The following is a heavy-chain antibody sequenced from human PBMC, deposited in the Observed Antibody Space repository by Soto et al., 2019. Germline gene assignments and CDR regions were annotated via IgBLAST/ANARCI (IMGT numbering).Heavy chain of an antibody. CDR3: AKAWGIDY. J-gene: IGHJ4*02. V-gene: IGHV3-23*01. Sequence: EVQLLESGGGLVEPGGSRRLSCAASGFTFSSYTMSWVRQAPGKGLEWASTISGSGSSTYSADSVKGRFTISRDNSKNTLYLQMNSLRVEDTAIYYCAKAWGIDYWGQGTLVTVSS. CDR1: GFTFSSYT. CDR2: ISGSGSST. D-gene: IGHD7-27*01.